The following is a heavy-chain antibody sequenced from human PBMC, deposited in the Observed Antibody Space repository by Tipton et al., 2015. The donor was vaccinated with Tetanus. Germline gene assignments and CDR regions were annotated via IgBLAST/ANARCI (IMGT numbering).Heavy chain of an antibody. V-gene: IGHV5-51*01. CDR2: IYPGDSDT. CDR3: ARHHPFLTTYYYDSSGPNPGVVRAFDI. D-gene: IGHD3-22*01. Sequence: QLVQSGAEVKKPGESLKISCKGSGYSFISYWIGWVRQMPGKGLEWMGIIYPGDSDTRYSPSFQAQVTISADKSISTAYLQWSSLKASATAMYYCARHHPFLTTYYYDSSGPNPGVVRAFDIWGQGIMVTVSS. CDR1: GYSFISYW. J-gene: IGHJ3*02.